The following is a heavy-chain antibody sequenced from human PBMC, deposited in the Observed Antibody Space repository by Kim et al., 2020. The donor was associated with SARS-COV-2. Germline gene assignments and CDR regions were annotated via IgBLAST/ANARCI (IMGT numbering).Heavy chain of an antibody. CDR2: ISWNSGSI. V-gene: IGHV3-9*01. CDR1: GFTFDDYA. D-gene: IGHD3-10*01. Sequence: GGSLRLSCAASGFTFDDYAMHWVRQAPGKGLEWVSGISWNSGSIGYADSVKGRFTISRDNAKNSLYLQMNSLRAEDTALYYCAKATVLLWFGELGKYYFDYWGQGTLVTVSS. J-gene: IGHJ4*02. CDR3: AKATVLLWFGELGKYYFDY.